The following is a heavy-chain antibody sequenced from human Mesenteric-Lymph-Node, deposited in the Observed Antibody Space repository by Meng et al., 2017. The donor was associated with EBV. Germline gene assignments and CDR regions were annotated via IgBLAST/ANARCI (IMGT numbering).Heavy chain of an antibody. CDR1: GFSLSTSGVG. CDR2: IYWDDDK. CDR3: AHRPGYSGSFDFDY. V-gene: IGHV2-5*02. D-gene: IGHD1-26*01. Sequence: QTTLKVSVLPRLKPPQTLTWTRTFSGFSLSTSGVGVGWIRQPPGKALEWLALIYWDDDKRYSPSLKSRLTITKDTSKNQVVLTMTNMDPVDTGTYYCAHRPGYSGSFDFDYWGQGTLVTVSS. J-gene: IGHJ4*02.